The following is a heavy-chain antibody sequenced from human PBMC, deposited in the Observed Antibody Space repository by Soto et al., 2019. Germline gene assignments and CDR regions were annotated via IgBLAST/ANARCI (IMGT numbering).Heavy chain of an antibody. Sequence: PGGSLILSCAASGFNFSGYSMNLVRPAPGKGLEWVSSISSSSSYIYYVDSVKGRFTISRDNAKNSLYLQMNSLRAEDTAVYYCARIGGTCSSPRCPAGDALDIRGQGTMVTLSS. D-gene: IGHD2-2*01. CDR2: ISSSSSYI. CDR1: GFNFSGYS. J-gene: IGHJ3*02. CDR3: ARIGGTCSSPRCPAGDALDI. V-gene: IGHV3-21*01.